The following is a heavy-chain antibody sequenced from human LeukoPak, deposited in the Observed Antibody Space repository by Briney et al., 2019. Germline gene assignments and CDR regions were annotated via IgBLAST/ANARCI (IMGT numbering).Heavy chain of an antibody. CDR1: GYTFTSYD. Sequence: GASVKVSCKASGYTFTSYDINWVRQATGQGLEWMGWMNPNSGNTGYAQKFQGRVTMTRNTSISTAYMELSSLRSEDTAVYYCARGLFLGFGELSNYYYYGMDVWGQGTTVTVSS. V-gene: IGHV1-8*01. D-gene: IGHD3-10*01. CDR2: MNPNSGNT. CDR3: ARGLFLGFGELSNYYYYGMDV. J-gene: IGHJ6*02.